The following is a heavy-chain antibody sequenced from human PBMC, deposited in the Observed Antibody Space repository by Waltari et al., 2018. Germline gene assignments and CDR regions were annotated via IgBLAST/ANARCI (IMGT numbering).Heavy chain of an antibody. CDR1: GFTFSSYS. V-gene: IGHV3-21*01. D-gene: IGHD6-19*01. CDR2: ISSSSIYI. Sequence: EVQLVESGGGLVKPGGSLRLSCAASGFTFSSYSMNWVRQAPGKGLEWVSSISSSSIYISYADSVKGRLTIARDNANNSRYLQMNSLRAEDTAVYYCARVYPASGCSDYWGQGTLVTVSS. CDR3: ARVYPASGCSDY. J-gene: IGHJ4*02.